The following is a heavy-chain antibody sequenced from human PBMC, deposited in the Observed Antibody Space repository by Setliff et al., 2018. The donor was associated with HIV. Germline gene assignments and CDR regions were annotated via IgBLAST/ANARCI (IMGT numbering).Heavy chain of an antibody. Sequence: PSETLSLTCTVSGGSISSYYWSWIRQPAGKGLEWIGHIYISGSTNYNPSFNSRVTMSVDTSKNQFSLRLTSVTAADTAMYHCARDRSSGWSKDWFDTWGQGIPVTVSS. CDR2: IYISGST. CDR3: ARDRSSGWSKDWFDT. CDR1: GGSISSYY. J-gene: IGHJ5*02. V-gene: IGHV4-4*07. D-gene: IGHD6-19*01.